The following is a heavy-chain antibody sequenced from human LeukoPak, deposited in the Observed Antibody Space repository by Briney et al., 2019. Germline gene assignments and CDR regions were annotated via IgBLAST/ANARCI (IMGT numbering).Heavy chain of an antibody. CDR1: GYTFTGYY. Sequence: ASVKVSCKASGYTFTGYYMHWVRQAPGQGPEWMGWINPNSGGTNYAQKFQGRVTMTIDTSTSTLYMELRSLRSDDTAVYYCARGRTHRRLWLGESTGGPFDYWGQGTLVTVSS. CDR2: INPNSGGT. J-gene: IGHJ4*02. CDR3: ARGRTHRRLWLGESTGGPFDY. V-gene: IGHV1-2*02. D-gene: IGHD3-10*01.